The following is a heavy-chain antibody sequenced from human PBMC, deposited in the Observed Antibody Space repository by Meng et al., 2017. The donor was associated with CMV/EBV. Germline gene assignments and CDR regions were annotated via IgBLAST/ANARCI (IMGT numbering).Heavy chain of an antibody. CDR2: IYTSGST. CDR3: ARHGDTAMVVGIDY. D-gene: IGHD5-18*01. J-gene: IGHJ4*02. CDR1: GGSISSYY. V-gene: IGHV4-4*07. Sequence: VQPPELVPRLVHPSESLSLTCTASGGSISSYYWSLTRQPAGKGLEWIGRIYTSGSTNYNPSLKSRVTMSVDTSKNQFSLKLSSVTAADTAVYYCARHGDTAMVVGIDYWGQGTLVTVSS.